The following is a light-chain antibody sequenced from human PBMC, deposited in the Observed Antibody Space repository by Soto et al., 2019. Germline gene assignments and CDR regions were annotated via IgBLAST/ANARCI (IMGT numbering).Light chain of an antibody. Sequence: EIVMTRSPATLSVSPGERVTLSCRASQSVSSNLVWYQQKPGQAPRLLIYGSSTRATGIPARFSGSGSGTEFTLTISSLQSEDFAVYYCQQYNNCPQTFGQGTKVEIK. CDR1: QSVSSN. CDR3: QQYNNCPQT. J-gene: IGKJ1*01. V-gene: IGKV3-15*01. CDR2: GSS.